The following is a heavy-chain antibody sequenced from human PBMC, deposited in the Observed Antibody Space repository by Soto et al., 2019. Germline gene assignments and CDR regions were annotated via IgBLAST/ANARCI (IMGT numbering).Heavy chain of an antibody. Sequence: HPGGSLRLSCAASGFTFSSYGMHWVRQAPGKGLEWVAVISYDGSNKYYADSVKGRFTISRDNSKNTLYLQMNSLRAEDTAVYYCAKERPRRAAAGPFDYWGQGT. CDR3: AKERPRRAAAGPFDY. J-gene: IGHJ4*02. CDR2: ISYDGSNK. CDR1: GFTFSSYG. D-gene: IGHD6-13*01. V-gene: IGHV3-30*18.